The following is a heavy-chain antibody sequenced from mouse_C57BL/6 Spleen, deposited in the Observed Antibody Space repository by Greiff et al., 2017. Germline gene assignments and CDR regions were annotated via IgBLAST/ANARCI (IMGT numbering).Heavy chain of an antibody. J-gene: IGHJ4*01. Sequence: VQLQQSGPELVKPGASVKISCKASGYAFSSSWMNWVKQRPGKGLEWIGRIYPGAGDTNYNGKFKGKATLTADKSSSTAYMQLSSLTSEDSAVYFCARVIYYDYDGFYYAMDYWGQGTSVTVSS. D-gene: IGHD2-4*01. CDR1: GYAFSSSW. CDR3: ARVIYYDYDGFYYAMDY. CDR2: IYPGAGDT. V-gene: IGHV1-82*01.